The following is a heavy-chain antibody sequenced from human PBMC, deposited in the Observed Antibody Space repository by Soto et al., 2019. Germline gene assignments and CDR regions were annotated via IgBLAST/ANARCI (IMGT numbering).Heavy chain of an antibody. Sequence: EVQLAESGGGLVQPRGSLRLSCAASGFTFSDHYMDWVRQAPGKGLEWVGRSRDKVHSHTTEYAASVKGRFTISRGDSENSLYLQMNGLKTEDTAVYYCARGVVSTGYFDYWGQGTLVTVSS. D-gene: IGHD5-12*01. CDR2: SRDKVHSHTT. CDR1: GFTFSDHY. CDR3: ARGVVSTGYFDY. J-gene: IGHJ4*02. V-gene: IGHV3-72*01.